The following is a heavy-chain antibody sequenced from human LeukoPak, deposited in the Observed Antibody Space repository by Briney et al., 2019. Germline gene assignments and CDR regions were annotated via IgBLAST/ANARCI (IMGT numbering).Heavy chain of an antibody. D-gene: IGHD2/OR15-2a*01. Sequence: GGSLRLSCAASGFTFSDCYMSWIRQAPGKGLEWVSYISGSGSAMYYADSVKGRFTISRDNAKNSLYLQMNSLRAEDTAVYYCARVSILIVPYYAFDIWGQGTMVTVSS. V-gene: IGHV3-11*04. CDR2: ISGSGSAM. CDR1: GFTFSDCY. J-gene: IGHJ3*02. CDR3: ARVSILIVPYYAFDI.